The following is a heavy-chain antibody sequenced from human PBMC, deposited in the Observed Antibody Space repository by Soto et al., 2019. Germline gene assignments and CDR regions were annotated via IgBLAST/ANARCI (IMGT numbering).Heavy chain of an antibody. J-gene: IGHJ6*02. Sequence: EVQLLESGGGLVQPGGSLRLSCAASGFTFSSYAMSWVRQAPGKGLEWVSAISGSGGSTYYADSVKGRFTISRDNSKNTLYLHMNSLRAEDTAVYYCAKVRGSDTAMPGYYYYGMDVWGQGTTVTVSS. CDR1: GFTFSSYA. V-gene: IGHV3-23*01. CDR2: ISGSGGST. D-gene: IGHD5-18*01. CDR3: AKVRGSDTAMPGYYYYGMDV.